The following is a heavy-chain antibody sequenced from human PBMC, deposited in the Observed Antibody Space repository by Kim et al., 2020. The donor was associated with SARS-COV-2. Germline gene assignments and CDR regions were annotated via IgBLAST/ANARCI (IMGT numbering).Heavy chain of an antibody. CDR3: ASPRIAAAGTGVYYYYGMDV. Sequence: SETLSLTCTVSGGSISSSSYYWGWIRQPPGKGLEWIGSIYYSGSTYYNPSLKSRVTISVDTSKNQFSLKLSSVTAADTAVYYCASPRIAAAGTGVYYYYGMDVWGQGTTVTVSS. CDR1: GGSISSSSYY. CDR2: IYYSGST. J-gene: IGHJ6*02. V-gene: IGHV4-39*01. D-gene: IGHD6-13*01.